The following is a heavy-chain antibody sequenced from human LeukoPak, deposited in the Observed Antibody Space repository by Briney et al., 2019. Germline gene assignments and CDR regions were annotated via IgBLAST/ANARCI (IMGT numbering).Heavy chain of an antibody. CDR1: GFIVNSYA. V-gene: IGHV3-66*02. CDR2: IYSDGVT. CDR3: ARDRAEGKTWVEFDP. J-gene: IGHJ5*02. Sequence: GGSLRLSCAASGFIVNSYAMSWVRQAPGKGLAWVSLIYSDGVTQYADSVKGRFTISRDNSKNTLYLQMNRLRDEDTAVYFCARDRAEGKTWVEFDPWGQGTLVTVSS.